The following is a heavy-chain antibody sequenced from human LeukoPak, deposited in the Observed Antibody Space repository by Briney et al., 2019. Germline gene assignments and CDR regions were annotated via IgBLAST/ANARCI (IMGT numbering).Heavy chain of an antibody. CDR3: ARDDPFTVFDP. V-gene: IGHV1-69*05. D-gene: IGHD4-17*01. Sequence: SVKVSCKASGGTFSSYAISWLRQAPGQGLEWMGRIIPIFGTANYAQKFQGRVTITTDESTSTAYMELSSLRSEDTAVYYCARDDPFTVFDPWGQGTLVTASS. CDR2: IIPIFGTA. J-gene: IGHJ5*02. CDR1: GGTFSSYA.